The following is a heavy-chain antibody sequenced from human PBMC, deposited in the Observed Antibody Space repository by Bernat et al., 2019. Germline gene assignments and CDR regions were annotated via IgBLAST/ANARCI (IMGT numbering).Heavy chain of an antibody. J-gene: IGHJ6*03. CDR3: ARVPAANYYYYYYMDV. V-gene: IGHV1-2*06. D-gene: IGHD2-2*01. Sequence: QVQLVQSGAEVKKPGASVKVSCKASGYTFTGYYMHWVRQAPGQGLEWMGRINPNSGGTNYAQKFQGRVTMTRDTSISTAYMELSRLRSDDTAVYYCARVPAANYYYYYYMDVWGKGTTVTVSS. CDR2: INPNSGGT. CDR1: GYTFTGYY.